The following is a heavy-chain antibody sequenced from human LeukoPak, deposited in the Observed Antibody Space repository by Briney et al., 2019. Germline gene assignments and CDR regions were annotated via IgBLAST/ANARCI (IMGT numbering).Heavy chain of an antibody. Sequence: ASVKVSCKASGYTFTCYGISWVRQAPGQGLEWMGWISAYNGNTNYAQKLQGRVTMTTDTSTSTAYMELRSLRSDDTAVYYCARAGITIFGVVYFDYWGQGTLVTVSS. CDR1: GYTFTCYG. CDR2: ISAYNGNT. V-gene: IGHV1-18*01. D-gene: IGHD3-3*01. CDR3: ARAGITIFGVVYFDY. J-gene: IGHJ4*02.